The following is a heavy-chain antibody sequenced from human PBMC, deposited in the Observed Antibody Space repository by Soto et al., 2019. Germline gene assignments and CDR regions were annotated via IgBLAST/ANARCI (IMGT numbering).Heavy chain of an antibody. V-gene: IGHV1-69*01. Sequence: QVQLVQSGAEVKKPGSSVKVSYKASGGTFSSYAISWVRQAPGQGLEWMGGIIPIFGTANYAQKFQGRVTITADESTSSAYMELSSLRSEDTAVYYCARVSHYDILTGYYIDYYFDYWGQGTLVTVSS. CDR3: ARVSHYDILTGYYIDYYFDY. CDR2: IIPIFGTA. CDR1: GGTFSSYA. J-gene: IGHJ4*02. D-gene: IGHD3-9*01.